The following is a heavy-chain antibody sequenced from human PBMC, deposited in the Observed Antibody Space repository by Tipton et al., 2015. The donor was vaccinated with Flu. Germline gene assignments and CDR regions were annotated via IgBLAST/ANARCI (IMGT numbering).Heavy chain of an antibody. CDR2: IYYSGST. CDR1: GGSISSYY. Sequence: TLSLTCTVSGGSISSYYWSWIRQPPGKGLEWIGYIYYSGSTNYNPSLKSRVTISVDTSKNQFSLKLSSVTAADTAVYYCAGAPTVTTISGGMNWGQGTLVTVSP. D-gene: IGHD4-17*01. CDR3: AGAPTVTTISGGMN. V-gene: IGHV4-59*01. J-gene: IGHJ4*02.